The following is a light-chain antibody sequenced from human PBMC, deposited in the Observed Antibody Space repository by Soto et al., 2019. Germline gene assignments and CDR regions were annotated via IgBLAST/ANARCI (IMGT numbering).Light chain of an antibody. CDR2: ATS. CDR3: HKYNHAPT. Sequence: DIQLTQSPSSLSASVGDRVTITCRASQAISSYLAWYQQKPGKVPELLIYATSTLQSRAPSRFSGSGSGTDFTLTISSLQPEDVATYYCHKYNHAPTFGGGTKVVIK. CDR1: QAISSY. J-gene: IGKJ4*01. V-gene: IGKV1-27*01.